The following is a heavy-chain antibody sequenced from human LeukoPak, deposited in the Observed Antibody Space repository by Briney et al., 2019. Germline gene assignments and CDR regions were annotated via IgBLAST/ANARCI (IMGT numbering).Heavy chain of an antibody. D-gene: IGHD3-10*01. CDR2: INHSGST. V-gene: IGHV4-34*01. J-gene: IGHJ5*02. CDR1: GGSFSGYY. Sequence: SETLSLTCAVYGGSFSGYYWSWIRQPPGKGLEWIGEINHSGSTNYNPSLKSRVTISVDTSKNQFSLKLSSVTAADTAVYYCARDPSLLSGSGSYYWGVWFDPWGQGTLVTVSS. CDR3: ARDPSLLSGSGSYYWGVWFDP.